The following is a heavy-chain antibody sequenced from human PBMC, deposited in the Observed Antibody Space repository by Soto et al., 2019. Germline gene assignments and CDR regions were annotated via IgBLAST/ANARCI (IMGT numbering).Heavy chain of an antibody. D-gene: IGHD6-13*01. CDR2: IYPGDSDT. V-gene: IGHV5-51*01. Sequence: GESLKISCKGSGYSFTSYWIGWVRQMPGKGLEWTGIIYPGDSDTRYSPSFQGQVTISADKSISTAYLQWSSLKASDTAMYYCARTPAAGKYYYGMDVWGQGTTVTVSS. CDR3: ARTPAAGKYYYGMDV. CDR1: GYSFTSYW. J-gene: IGHJ6*02.